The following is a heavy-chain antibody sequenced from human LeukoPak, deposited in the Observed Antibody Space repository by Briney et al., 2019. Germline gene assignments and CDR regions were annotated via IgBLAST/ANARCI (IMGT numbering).Heavy chain of an antibody. V-gene: IGHV3-23*01. CDR2: ISGSGGST. J-gene: IGHJ4*02. CDR1: GFTFSSYG. CDR3: AKDSPFGSSGQDY. Sequence: GGSLRLSCAASGFTFSSYGMHWVRQAPGKGLEWVSAISGSGGSTYYADSVKGRFTISRDNSKNTLYLQMNSLRAEDTAVYYCAKDSPFGSSGQDYWGQGTLVTVSS. D-gene: IGHD3-22*01.